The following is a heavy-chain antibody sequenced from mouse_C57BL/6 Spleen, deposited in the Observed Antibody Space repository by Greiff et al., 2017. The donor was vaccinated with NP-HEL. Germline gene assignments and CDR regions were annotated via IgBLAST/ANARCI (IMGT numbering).Heavy chain of an antibody. CDR1: GYAFSSSW. J-gene: IGHJ1*03. V-gene: IGHV1-82*01. CDR3: ARDPYYYGSSYAWYFDV. D-gene: IGHD1-1*01. Sequence: QVQLQQSGPELVKPGASVKISCKASGYAFSSSWMNWVKQRPGKGLEWIGRIYPGDGDTNYNGKFKGKATLTADKSSSTAYMQLSSLTSEDSAVYFCARDPYYYGSSYAWYFDVWGTGTTVTFSS. CDR2: IYPGDGDT.